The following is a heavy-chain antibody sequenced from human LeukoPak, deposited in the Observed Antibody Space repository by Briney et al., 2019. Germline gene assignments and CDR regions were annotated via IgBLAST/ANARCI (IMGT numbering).Heavy chain of an antibody. J-gene: IGHJ4*01. Sequence: GGSLRLSCAALGFTFSNARMSWVRQAPGKGLEWIGRIKSKTDGETIDYAAPVKGRFTISRDDSKNTLYLQVISLKTEDTAVYYCWSYFDASGPTSFDYWGQGTLVTVSS. CDR3: WSYFDASGPTSFDY. V-gene: IGHV3-15*01. D-gene: IGHD3-22*01. CDR2: IKSKTDGETI. CDR1: GFTFSNAR.